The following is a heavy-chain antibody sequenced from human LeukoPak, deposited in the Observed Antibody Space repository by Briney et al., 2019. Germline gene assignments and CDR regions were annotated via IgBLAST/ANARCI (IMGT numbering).Heavy chain of an antibody. Sequence: SETLSLTCTVSGGSISSGSYYWSWIRQPAGKGLEWIGRIYTSGSTNYNPSLKSRVTISVDTSKNQFSLKLSSATAADTAVYYCARTTSYDYVWGSYRYTDLHFDYWGQGTLVTVSS. CDR3: ARTTSYDYVWGSYRYTDLHFDY. V-gene: IGHV4-61*02. J-gene: IGHJ4*02. CDR1: GGSISSGSYY. D-gene: IGHD3-16*02. CDR2: IYTSGST.